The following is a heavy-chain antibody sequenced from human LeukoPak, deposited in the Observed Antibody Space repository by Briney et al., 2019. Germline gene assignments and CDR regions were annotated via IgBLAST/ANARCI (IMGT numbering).Heavy chain of an antibody. D-gene: IGHD1-1*01. CDR1: GNTFTNYY. CDR2: INPSGGST. CDR3: ARDGQWNDYYYYYMDV. V-gene: IGHV1-46*01. J-gene: IGHJ6*03. Sequence: ASVKISCKASGNTFTNYYLHWVRQAPGQGLEWMGIINPSGGSTSYAQKFQGRVTMTRDMSTSTVYMELSSLRSEDTAVYYCARDGQWNDYYYYYMDVWGKGTTVTVSS.